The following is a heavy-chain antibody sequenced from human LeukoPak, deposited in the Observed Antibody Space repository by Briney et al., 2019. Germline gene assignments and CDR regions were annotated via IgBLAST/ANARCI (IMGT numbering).Heavy chain of an antibody. Sequence: GGSLRLSCAASGFTFSSYSMNWVRQAPGKGLEWVSSISSSSNYIYYADSVKGRFTISRGHAKNSLYLQLNSLRAEDTAVYYCARTPTLSGEFDYWGQGTLVTVPS. CDR3: ARTPTLSGEFDY. J-gene: IGHJ4*02. CDR1: GFTFSSYS. V-gene: IGHV3-21*01. CDR2: ISSSSNYI. D-gene: IGHD2-15*01.